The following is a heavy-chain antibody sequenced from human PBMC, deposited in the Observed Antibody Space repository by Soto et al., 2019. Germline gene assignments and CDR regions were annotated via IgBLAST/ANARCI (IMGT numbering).Heavy chain of an antibody. CDR1: GFTFSSYG. Sequence: QVQLVESGGGVVQPGRSLRLSCAASGFTFSSYGMHWVRQAPGKALEWVAVISYDGSNKYYADSVKGRFTISRDNSKNTLYLQMNSLRAEDTAVYYCAKDQNTYYDILTDWGQGTLVTVSS. J-gene: IGHJ4*02. D-gene: IGHD3-9*01. CDR3: AKDQNTYYDILTD. CDR2: ISYDGSNK. V-gene: IGHV3-30*18.